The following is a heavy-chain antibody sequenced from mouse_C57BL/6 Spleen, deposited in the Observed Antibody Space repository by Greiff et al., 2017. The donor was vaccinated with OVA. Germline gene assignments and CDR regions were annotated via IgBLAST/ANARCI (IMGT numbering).Heavy chain of an antibody. Sequence: VQLQQSGAELVRPGASVTLSCKASGYTFTDYEMHWVKQTPVHGLEWIGAIDPETGGTAYNQKFKGKAILTADKSSSTAYMELRSLTSEDSAVYYCTRSRGPYYFDYGGQGTTLTVSS. D-gene: IGHD3-3*01. V-gene: IGHV1-15*01. J-gene: IGHJ2*01. CDR2: IDPETGGT. CDR3: TRSRGPYYFDY. CDR1: GYTFTDYE.